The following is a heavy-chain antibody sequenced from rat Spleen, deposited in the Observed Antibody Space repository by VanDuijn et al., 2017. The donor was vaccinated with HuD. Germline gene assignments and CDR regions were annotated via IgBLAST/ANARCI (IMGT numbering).Heavy chain of an antibody. J-gene: IGHJ2*01. V-gene: IGHV5-29*01. CDR1: GITFTNYG. D-gene: IGHD1-2*01. Sequence: EVQLVESGGGLVQPGGTLKLSCAASGITFTNYGMAWVRQAPTKGLEWVAIISYDGDTTYYRDSVKGRFTISRDNAKSTLYLQMDSLRSEDTATYYCARRLYDYFDYWGQGVMVTVSS. CDR3: ARRLYDYFDY. CDR2: ISYDGDTT.